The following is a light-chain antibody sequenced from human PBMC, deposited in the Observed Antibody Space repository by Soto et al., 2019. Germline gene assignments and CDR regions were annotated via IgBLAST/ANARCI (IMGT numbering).Light chain of an antibody. CDR3: CSYAGRDTLYV. CDR1: STDVGGYNC. V-gene: IGLV2-11*01. J-gene: IGLJ1*01. Sequence: QSVLTQPRSVSGSPGQSVAISCTGTSTDVGGYNCVSWYQQHPGKVPKLMLYDVSKRPSGVPDRFSGSKSGNTASLTISGLQAEDEADYYCCSYAGRDTLYVFGSGTKVTVL. CDR2: DVS.